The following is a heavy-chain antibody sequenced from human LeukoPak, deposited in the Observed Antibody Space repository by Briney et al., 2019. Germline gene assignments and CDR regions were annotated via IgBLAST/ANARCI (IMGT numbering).Heavy chain of an antibody. CDR1: GYTFTSYG. CDR3: ARDIHYDILTGYFRYYDSSGYFDAFDI. Sequence: GASVKVSCKASGYTFTSYGISWVRQAPGQGLEWMGWISAHNGNTNYAQKLQGRVTMTTDTSTSTAYMELRSLRSDDTAVYYCARDIHYDILTGYFRYYDSSGYFDAFDIWGQGTMVTVSS. CDR2: ISAHNGNT. V-gene: IGHV1-18*01. D-gene: IGHD3-9*01. J-gene: IGHJ3*02.